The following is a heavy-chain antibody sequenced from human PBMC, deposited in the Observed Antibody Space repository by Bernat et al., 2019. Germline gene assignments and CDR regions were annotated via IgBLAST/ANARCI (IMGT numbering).Heavy chain of an antibody. D-gene: IGHD2-15*01. CDR1: GYTFTGYY. CDR3: ARGDCSGGSCYSVPAFDI. Sequence: LVQSGAEVKKPGASVKVSCKASGYTFTGYYMHWVRQAPGQGLEWMGWINPNSGGTNYAQKFQGWVTMTRDTSISTAYMELSRLRSDDTAVYYCARGDCSGGSCYSVPAFDIWGQGTMVTVSS. J-gene: IGHJ3*02. V-gene: IGHV1-2*04. CDR2: INPNSGGT.